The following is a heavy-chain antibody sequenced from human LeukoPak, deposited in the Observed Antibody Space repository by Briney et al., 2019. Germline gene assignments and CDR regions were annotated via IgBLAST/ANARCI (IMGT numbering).Heavy chain of an antibody. CDR3: ARVSSCSSSSCNYYYYYYMDV. J-gene: IGHJ6*03. D-gene: IGHD2-2*01. V-gene: IGHV3-11*01. CDR2: ISSSGSTI. CDR1: GFTFSDYY. Sequence: GGSLRLSCAASGFTFSDYYMSWIRQAPGKGLEWVSYISSSGSTIYYADSVKGRFTISRDNAKKSLYLQMNSLRAEDTAVYYCARVSSCSSSSCNYYYYYYMDVWGKGTTVTVSS.